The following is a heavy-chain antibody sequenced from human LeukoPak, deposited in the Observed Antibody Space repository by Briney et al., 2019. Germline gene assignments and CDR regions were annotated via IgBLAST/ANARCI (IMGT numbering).Heavy chain of an antibody. Sequence: GGSLRLSCSASGFTFSSHAMHWVRQAPGKGPEYVSGISSDGGSTYYANFVKGRFTISRDNSKNTLFLQMGSLGAEDMAVYYCARGHSSGWYYFDYWGQGTLVTVSS. V-gene: IGHV3-64*01. CDR1: GFTFSSHA. J-gene: IGHJ4*02. D-gene: IGHD6-19*01. CDR3: ARGHSSGWYYFDY. CDR2: ISSDGGST.